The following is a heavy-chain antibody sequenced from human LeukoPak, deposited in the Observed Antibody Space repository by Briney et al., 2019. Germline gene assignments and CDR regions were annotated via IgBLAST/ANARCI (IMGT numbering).Heavy chain of an antibody. D-gene: IGHD6-13*01. CDR3: ARAPIAAGGTENFDY. Sequence: PSETLSLTCTVSGGSISSYYWSWIRQPPGKGLEWIGYIYYSGSTNYNPSPKSRVTISVDTSKNQFSLKLSSVTAADTAVYYCARAPIAAGGTENFDYWGQGTLVTVSS. J-gene: IGHJ4*02. V-gene: IGHV4-59*01. CDR1: GGSISSYY. CDR2: IYYSGST.